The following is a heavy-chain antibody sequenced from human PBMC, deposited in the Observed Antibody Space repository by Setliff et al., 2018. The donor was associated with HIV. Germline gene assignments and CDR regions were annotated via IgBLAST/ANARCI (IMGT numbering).Heavy chain of an antibody. V-gene: IGHV4-38-2*02. Sequence: SETLSLTCTVSGSSISSGNFWGWIRQPPGKGLEWIGNIFHSGRTYYNPSVESRITISLDPSKNQFSLSLRSVTAADTAVYYCARAPTVVTLLDYWGQGTLVTVSS. J-gene: IGHJ4*02. CDR3: ARAPTVVTLLDY. CDR1: GSSISSGNF. D-gene: IGHD4-17*01. CDR2: IFHSGRT.